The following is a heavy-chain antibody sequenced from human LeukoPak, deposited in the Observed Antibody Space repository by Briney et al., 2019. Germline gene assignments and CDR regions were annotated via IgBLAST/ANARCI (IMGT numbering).Heavy chain of an antibody. CDR1: GGSFSGYY. CDR2: INHSGST. J-gene: IGHJ5*02. Sequence: SETLSLTCAVYGGSFSGYYWSWIRQPPGKGLEWIGEINHSGSTNYNPSLKSRVTISVDTSKNQFSLKLSSVTAADTAVYYCARDMDYGSGSSWGQGTLVTASS. CDR3: ARDMDYGSGSS. V-gene: IGHV4-34*01. D-gene: IGHD3-10*01.